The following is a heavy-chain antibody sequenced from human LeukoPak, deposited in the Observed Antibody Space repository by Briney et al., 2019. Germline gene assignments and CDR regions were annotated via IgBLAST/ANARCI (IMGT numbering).Heavy chain of an antibody. J-gene: IGHJ4*02. D-gene: IGHD3-16*01. CDR2: IYTSRST. CDR3: ARARGGYFDS. CDR1: GGHISSHH. Sequence: ETLSHTCWVSGGHISSHHGRWLRQPAGKGRTWIGRIYTSRSTNYNPSLQSRVTMSVDTSKSQLSLQLSSVTAADTAVYSCARARGGYFDSWGQGTLVTVSS. V-gene: IGHV4-4*07.